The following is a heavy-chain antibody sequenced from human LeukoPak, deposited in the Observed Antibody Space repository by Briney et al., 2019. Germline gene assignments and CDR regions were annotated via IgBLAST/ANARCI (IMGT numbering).Heavy chain of an antibody. Sequence: GGSLRLSCAASGFTFSDHYMDWVRQAPGKGLEWIGRARDKTHSYTTEYAASVKGRFTISRDDSKNSLFLQMNSLQAEDTAIYYCTRIRTRIPAGGSGWYLDIWGRGTLVTVSS. D-gene: IGHD6-13*01. J-gene: IGHJ2*01. CDR1: GFTFSDHY. CDR3: TRIRTRIPAGGSGWYLDI. CDR2: ARDKTHSYTT. V-gene: IGHV3-72*01.